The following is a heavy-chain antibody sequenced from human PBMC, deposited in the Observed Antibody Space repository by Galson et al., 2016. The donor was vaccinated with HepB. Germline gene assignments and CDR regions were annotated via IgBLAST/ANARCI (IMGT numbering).Heavy chain of an antibody. V-gene: IGHV3-30*18. CDR2: ISYDGNKK. D-gene: IGHD1-26*01. Sequence: SLRLSCAASGFSFSNYGMHWVRQAPGKGLEWVTVISYDGNKKYYADSVKGRFTISRDNSNNTLYLQMNSLRLEDTAIYYCAKYGVGTADYWGQGTLVTVSS. J-gene: IGHJ4*02. CDR3: AKYGVGTADY. CDR1: GFSFSNYG.